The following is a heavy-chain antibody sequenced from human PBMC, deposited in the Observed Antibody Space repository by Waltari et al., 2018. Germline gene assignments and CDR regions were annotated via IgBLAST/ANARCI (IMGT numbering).Heavy chain of an antibody. CDR3: ASGVVPAAMGDYYYYYGMDV. V-gene: IGHV4-39*01. Sequence: QLQLQESGPGLVKPSATLSLTCTVSGGSISSSSYSWGWLRQPPGKGLEWIGSIYYSGSTYYNPSLKSRVTISVDTSKNQFSLKLSSVTAADTAVYYCASGVVPAAMGDYYYYYGMDVWGQGTTVTVSS. D-gene: IGHD2-2*01. CDR2: IYYSGST. CDR1: GGSISSSSYS. J-gene: IGHJ6*02.